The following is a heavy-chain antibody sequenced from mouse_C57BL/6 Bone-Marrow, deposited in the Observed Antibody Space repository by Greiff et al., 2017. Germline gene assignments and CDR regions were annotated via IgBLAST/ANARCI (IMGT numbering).Heavy chain of an antibody. Sequence: QVQLQQSGAELAKPGASVKLSCKASGYTFTSYWMHWVKQRPGQGLEWIGYINPSSGYTKYNQKFKDKATLTAEKSSSTAYMQLSSLTYEDSAVYYGARQTGTGYWGQGTTRTVSS. D-gene: IGHD4-1*01. CDR3: ARQTGTGY. V-gene: IGHV1-7*01. CDR1: GYTFTSYW. CDR2: INPSSGYT. J-gene: IGHJ2*01.